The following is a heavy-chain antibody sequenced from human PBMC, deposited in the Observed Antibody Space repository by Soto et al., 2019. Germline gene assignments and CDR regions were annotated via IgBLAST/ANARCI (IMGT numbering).Heavy chain of an antibody. CDR2: IDWDDDK. CDR1: GFSLSTSGMC. D-gene: IGHD5-12*01. J-gene: IGHJ4*02. Sequence: SGPTVVNPTQTLTLTCTFSGFSLSTSGMCVSWIRQPRGKDLEWLALIDWDDDKYYSTSLKTRLTISKDTSKNPVVLTMTNMDPVDTATYYCARISSGYSGYEDYWGQGTLVTVSS. CDR3: ARISSGYSGYEDY. V-gene: IGHV2-70*01.